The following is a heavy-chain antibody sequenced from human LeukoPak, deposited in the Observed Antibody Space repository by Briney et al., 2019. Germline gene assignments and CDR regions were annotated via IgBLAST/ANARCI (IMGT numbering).Heavy chain of an antibody. J-gene: IGHJ4*02. D-gene: IGHD3-22*01. V-gene: IGHV1-2*02. CDR3: ASGSSFDSSGRGFDY. CDR2: INPNSSGT. CDR1: GYTFTGYY. Sequence: ASVKVSCKASGYTFTGYYMHWVRQAPGQGLEWMGWINPNSSGTNYAQKFQGRVTMTRDTSISTAYMELSRLRSDDTAVYYCASGSSFDSSGRGFDYWGQGTLVTVSS.